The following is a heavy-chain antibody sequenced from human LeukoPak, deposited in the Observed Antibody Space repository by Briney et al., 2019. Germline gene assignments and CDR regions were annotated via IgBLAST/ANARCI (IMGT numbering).Heavy chain of an antibody. V-gene: IGHV4-39*01. J-gene: IGHJ5*02. Sequence: SETLSLTCTVSGGSISSSSYYWGWIRQPPGKGLEWIGSIYYSGSTYYNPSLKSRVTISVDTSKNQFSLKLSSVTAADTAVYYCARHIAAADTPSGFDPWDQGTLVTVSS. CDR3: ARHIAAADTPSGFDP. CDR1: GGSISSSSYY. CDR2: IYYSGST. D-gene: IGHD6-13*01.